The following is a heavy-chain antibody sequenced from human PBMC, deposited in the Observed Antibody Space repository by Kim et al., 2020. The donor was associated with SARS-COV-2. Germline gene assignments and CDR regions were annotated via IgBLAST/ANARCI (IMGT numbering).Heavy chain of an antibody. CDR2: IRPDGTYT. J-gene: IGHJ4*02. CDR1: GFTFTDSY. CDR3: ARGEYGGNVCDC. Sequence: GGSLRLSCIASGFTFTDSYMTWIRQAPGKGLEWVSYIRPDGTYTSYTDSVQGRFTISRDNSKSSIYLQMIGLGAEDTAIYYCARGEYGGNVCDCWGQGSLVTVSS. V-gene: IGHV3-11*05. D-gene: IGHD2-15*01.